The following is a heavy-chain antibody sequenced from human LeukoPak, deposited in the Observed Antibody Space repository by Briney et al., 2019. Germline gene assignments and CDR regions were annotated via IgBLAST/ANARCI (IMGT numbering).Heavy chain of an antibody. Sequence: PGRSLRLTCAASGFSFRDHGMHWVRQAPGKGLEWVAGLWYDGSNEDYAESVKGRFTIFRDNSKNTLYLRMNSLRVEDTGIYYCARDGQNASPYAVDVWGQGTAVTVSS. CDR2: LWYDGSNE. J-gene: IGHJ6*02. CDR1: GFSFRDHG. CDR3: ARDGQNASPYAVDV. V-gene: IGHV3-33*01. D-gene: IGHD2-2*01.